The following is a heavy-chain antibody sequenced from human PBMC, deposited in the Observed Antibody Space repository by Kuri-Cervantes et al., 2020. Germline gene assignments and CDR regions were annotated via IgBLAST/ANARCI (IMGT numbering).Heavy chain of an antibody. V-gene: IGHV3-30-3*01. Sequence: GGSLRLSCAASGFIFNNYALHWVRQSPGKGLEWVAIVSGDGSLQFYADSVKGRFTISRDNSKNTLYLQMNSLRAEDTAVYYCAKGSRITTHYYYYYGMDVWGQGTTVTVSS. CDR1: GFIFNNYA. J-gene: IGHJ6*02. CDR2: VSGDGSLQ. D-gene: IGHD3-3*01. CDR3: AKGSRITTHYYYYYGMDV.